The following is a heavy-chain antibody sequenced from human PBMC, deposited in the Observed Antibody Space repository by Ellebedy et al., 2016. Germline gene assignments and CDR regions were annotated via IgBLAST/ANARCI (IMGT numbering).Heavy chain of an antibody. Sequence: GGSLRLXCAASGFTFKTYAMSWVRQAPGEGLEWVSTLSGSGPKTYYADSVQGRFTISRDNSKSTLYLQMNSLRAEDTAVYYCAKHETDGDYYFDLWGRGTLVTASS. CDR3: AKHETDGDYYFDL. V-gene: IGHV3-23*01. CDR2: LSGSGPKT. J-gene: IGHJ2*01. CDR1: GFTFKTYA. D-gene: IGHD2-21*01.